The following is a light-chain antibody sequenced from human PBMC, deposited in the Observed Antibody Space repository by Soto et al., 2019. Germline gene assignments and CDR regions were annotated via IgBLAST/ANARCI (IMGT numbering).Light chain of an antibody. CDR2: GVT. CDR3: SSYAGNTDVV. CDR1: SSDVGGYNH. Sequence: QSALTQPPSASGSPGQSVTISCTGTSSDVGGYNHVSWYQQHPGKAPKLMIYGVTKRPSGVPDRFSGYKSGNTASLTVSGLQAEDEADYYCSSYAGNTDVVFGGGTKLTVL. J-gene: IGLJ2*01. V-gene: IGLV2-8*01.